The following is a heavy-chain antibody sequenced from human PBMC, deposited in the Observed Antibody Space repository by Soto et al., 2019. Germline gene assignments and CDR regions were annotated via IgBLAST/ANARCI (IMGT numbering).Heavy chain of an antibody. CDR3: ARAMVVTQNWFDP. V-gene: IGHV4-30-4*01. J-gene: IGHJ5*02. CDR1: GGSISSVNYY. Sequence: QVQLQESGPGLVKPSQTLSLTGTVSGGSISSVNYYWSWIRQPPGKGLEWIGYIYYSGSTYYNPSLRSRVTISVDTSRNQFSLKLSSVTAADTAVYYCARAMVVTQNWFDPWGQGTLVTVSS. D-gene: IGHD2-21*02. CDR2: IYYSGST.